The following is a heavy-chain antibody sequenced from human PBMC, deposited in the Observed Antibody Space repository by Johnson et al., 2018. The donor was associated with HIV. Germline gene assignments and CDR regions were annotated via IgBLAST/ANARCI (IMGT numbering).Heavy chain of an antibody. CDR2: ISYDGSNK. D-gene: IGHD3-16*01. CDR1: GFTLSKHS. CDR3: ASQGGSPAFDI. J-gene: IGHJ3*02. V-gene: IGHV3-33*05. Sequence: QVQLVESGGRVVQPGRSLRLSCAASGFTLSKHSMHWVRQAPGKGLEWVTVISYDGSNKYYADSVKGRFTISRDNAKNSLYLQMDSLRAEDTALYYCASQGGSPAFDIWGQGTLVTVSS.